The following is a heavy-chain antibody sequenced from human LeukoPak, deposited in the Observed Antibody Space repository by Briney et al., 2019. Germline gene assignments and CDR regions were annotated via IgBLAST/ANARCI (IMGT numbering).Heavy chain of an antibody. J-gene: IGHJ6*03. CDR3: ARANVYYYYYYMDV. Sequence: NPGGSLRLSCAAPGFTFSRYSMNWVRQAPGKGLEWVSSISTSSSYIYYADSVKGRFTISRDNAKNSLYLQMNSLRAEDTAVYYCARANVYYYYYYMDVWGKGTTVTVSS. V-gene: IGHV3-21*01. CDR1: GFTFSRYS. CDR2: ISTSSSYI.